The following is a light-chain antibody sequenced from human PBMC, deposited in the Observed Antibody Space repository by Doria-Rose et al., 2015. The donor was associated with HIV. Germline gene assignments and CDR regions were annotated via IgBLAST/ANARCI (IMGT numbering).Light chain of an antibody. J-gene: IGKJ2*01. CDR3: QQYSQWPPYT. V-gene: IGKV3-15*01. CDR1: QGIGSD. CDR2: RAS. Sequence: TQSPATLSVSPGERATLSCRASQGIGSDLAWYQQKPGQAPRLLTYRASIRATGTPPRFTGGGSGTEFTLTISSLQSEDFAVYFCQQYSQWPPYTFGQGTKLEVK.